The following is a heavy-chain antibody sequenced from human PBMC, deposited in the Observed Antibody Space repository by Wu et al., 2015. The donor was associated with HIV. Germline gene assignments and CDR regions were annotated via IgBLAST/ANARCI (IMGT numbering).Heavy chain of an antibody. CDR1: GYIFSDFG. Sequence: VQLVQSAGEVKKPGASVKVACKSLGYIFSDFGIHWVRQAPGEGLEWMGWISAQNGNRKYAQKFQGRVTLTTETSSSTAYMELRSLRYDDTAIYFCARGHYYDTSSSPIYWGPGTRVSVSS. V-gene: IGHV1-18*01. CDR2: ISAQNGNR. J-gene: IGHJ4*02. CDR3: ARGHYYDTSSSPIY. D-gene: IGHD3-22*01.